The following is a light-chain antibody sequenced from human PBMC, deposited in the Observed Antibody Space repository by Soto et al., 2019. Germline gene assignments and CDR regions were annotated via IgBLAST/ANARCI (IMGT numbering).Light chain of an antibody. CDR1: QSVDIN. Sequence: EIVMTQSPATLSVSPGGRATLSCRASQSVDINLAWYQQRPGHSPRLLVYGAFPRATGLPARFSGRGSGTEFTLTISSLQFEDFAVYYCQQYNNWPHTFGQGTKLEI. CDR3: QQYNNWPHT. CDR2: GAF. V-gene: IGKV3-15*01. J-gene: IGKJ2*01.